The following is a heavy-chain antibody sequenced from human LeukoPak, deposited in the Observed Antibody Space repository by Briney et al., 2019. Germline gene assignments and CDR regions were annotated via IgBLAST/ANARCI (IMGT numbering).Heavy chain of an antibody. V-gene: IGHV3-66*01. CDR3: ARARGSSRWETDWFDP. J-gene: IGHJ5*02. D-gene: IGHD6-13*01. Sequence: GGSLRLSCAASGFTVNNKYMSWVRQAPGKGLEWVSVIYSGGSTYYADSVKGRFTISRDTSKNTLYLQMNSLRAEDTAVYYCARARGSSRWETDWFDPWGQGTLVTVSS. CDR1: GFTVNNKY. CDR2: IYSGGST.